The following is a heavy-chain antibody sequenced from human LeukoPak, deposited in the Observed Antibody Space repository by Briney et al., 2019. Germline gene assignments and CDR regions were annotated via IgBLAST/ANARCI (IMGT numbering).Heavy chain of an antibody. Sequence: GGSLRLSCAASGFTFRSHDMSWVRQAPGKGLEWVSGISGSGGSTFYADSVKGRFTISRDNSKNTLFLQMNGLRAEDTAVYYCAKAYSGSYSEVDYWGQGTLVTVSS. D-gene: IGHD1-26*01. CDR1: GFTFRSHD. J-gene: IGHJ4*02. CDR2: ISGSGGST. CDR3: AKAYSGSYSEVDY. V-gene: IGHV3-23*01.